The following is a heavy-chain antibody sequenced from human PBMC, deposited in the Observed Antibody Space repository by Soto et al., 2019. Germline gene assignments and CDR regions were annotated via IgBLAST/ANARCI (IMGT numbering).Heavy chain of an antibody. D-gene: IGHD1-7*01. CDR2: IYYSGST. CDR3: ARMAWTGTTYWFDP. V-gene: IGHV4-28*01. Sequence: NPSETLSLTCAVSGYSISSSNWWGWIRQPPGKGLEWIGYIYYSGSTYYNPSLKSRVTMSVDTSKNQFSLKLSSVTAVDTAVYYCARMAWTGTTYWFDPWGQGTLVTVS. J-gene: IGHJ5*02. CDR1: GYSISSSNW.